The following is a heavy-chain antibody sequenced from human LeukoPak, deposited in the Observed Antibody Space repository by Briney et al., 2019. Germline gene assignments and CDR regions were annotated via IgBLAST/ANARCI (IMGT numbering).Heavy chain of an antibody. CDR3: AKSRITIVRGVIRDCNWFDP. V-gene: IGHV4-59*01. J-gene: IGHJ5*02. CDR1: GGSISGYY. CDR2: IHYSGIT. D-gene: IGHD3-10*01. Sequence: PSETLSLTCTVSGGSISGYYWSWIRQPPGKGLEWIGYIHYSGITNYNPSFNSRVTISVDTSKNQFSLQLSSVTAADTAVYYCAKSRITIVRGVIRDCNWFDPCGQGSLVTVSS.